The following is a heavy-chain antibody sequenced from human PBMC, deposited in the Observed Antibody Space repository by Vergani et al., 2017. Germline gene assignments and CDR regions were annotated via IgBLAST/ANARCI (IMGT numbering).Heavy chain of an antibody. CDR2: MNPDTGNT. CDR1: GYTFTSYD. V-gene: IGHV1-8*03. J-gene: IGHJ4*02. Sequence: QVQLVQSGPEVKKPGASLRVSCKASGYTFTSYDINWVRQATGQGLEWMGWMNPDTGNTGYEHKFQGRVTLTRDTSESTAYMELSSLGFEDTAVYFCARALPRMLTTEAYYFDYWGQGTLVSVSS. CDR3: ARALPRMLTTEAYYFDY. D-gene: IGHD4/OR15-4a*01.